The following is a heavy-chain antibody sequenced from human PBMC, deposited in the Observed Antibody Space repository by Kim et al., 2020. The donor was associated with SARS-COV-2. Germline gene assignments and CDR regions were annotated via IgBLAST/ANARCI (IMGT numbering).Heavy chain of an antibody. Sequence: ADSVKGRFTISRDNSKNTLYLQMNSLRAEDTAVYYCAKDTAMADGTMFDYWGQGTLVTVSS. J-gene: IGHJ4*02. CDR3: AKDTAMADGTMFDY. V-gene: IGHV3-23*01. D-gene: IGHD5-18*01.